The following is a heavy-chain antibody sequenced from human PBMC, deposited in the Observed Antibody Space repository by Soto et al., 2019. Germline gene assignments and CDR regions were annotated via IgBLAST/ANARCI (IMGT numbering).Heavy chain of an antibody. CDR2: ISGSGGST. CDR1: GFTFSSYA. Sequence: EVQLLESGGGLVQPGGSLRLSCAASGFTFSSYAMSWVRQAPGKGLEWVSAISGSGGSTYYADSVKGRFTISRDNSKNTLYLQMNSLRAEDTAVYYCAKAPMYTLRYNWNIDYWGQGILVTVSS. J-gene: IGHJ4*02. V-gene: IGHV3-23*01. CDR3: AKAPMYTLRYNWNIDY. D-gene: IGHD1-20*01.